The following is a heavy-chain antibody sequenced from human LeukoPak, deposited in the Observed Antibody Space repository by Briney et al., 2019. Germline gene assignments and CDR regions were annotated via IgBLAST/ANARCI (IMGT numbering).Heavy chain of an antibody. J-gene: IGHJ3*02. CDR2: IYWDDDK. V-gene: IGHV2-5*02. CDR1: GFSLSTSGVG. Sequence: SGPTLVNPTQTLTLTCTFSGFSLSTSGVGAGWIRQPPGKALEWLALIYWDDDKRYSPSLKSRLTITKDTSKNQVVLTMTNMDPVDTATYYCAQAYYGGNSGRFRCAFDIWGQGTMVTVSS. CDR3: AQAYYGGNSGRFRCAFDI. D-gene: IGHD4-23*01.